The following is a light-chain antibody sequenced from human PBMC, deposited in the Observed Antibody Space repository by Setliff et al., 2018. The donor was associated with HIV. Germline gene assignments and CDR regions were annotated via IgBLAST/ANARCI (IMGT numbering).Light chain of an antibody. CDR1: SSDVGNYNL. CDR2: EVT. J-gene: IGLJ1*01. CDR3: CSYAGSITFYV. Sequence: LTQPASVSGSPGQSITISCTGTSSDVGNYNLVSWYQHHPGKAPILMVYEVTKRPSGVSNRFSGSKSGNTASLTISGLQAEDEADYYCCSYAGSITFYVFGTGTKVTVL. V-gene: IGLV2-23*02.